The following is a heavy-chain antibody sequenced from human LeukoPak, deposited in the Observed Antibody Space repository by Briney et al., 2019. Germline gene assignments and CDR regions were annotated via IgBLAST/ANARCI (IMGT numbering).Heavy chain of an antibody. V-gene: IGHV3-7*04. CDR3: ARVGIANTPDFDY. CDR1: GFTFSNYW. J-gene: IGHJ4*02. CDR2: IKEDGNEK. Sequence: GGSLRLSCAASGFTFSNYWMSWVRQAPGKGLEWVANIKEDGNEKYYVVSVRGRFTISRDNAKNSLYLQMNSLRAADTAVYYCARVGIANTPDFDYWGQGTLVTVSS. D-gene: IGHD2-15*01.